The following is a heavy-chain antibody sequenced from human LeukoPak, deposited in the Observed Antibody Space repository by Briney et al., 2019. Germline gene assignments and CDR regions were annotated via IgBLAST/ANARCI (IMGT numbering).Heavy chain of an antibody. CDR3: ARVYYDYVWGSYPNLCYFDY. D-gene: IGHD3-16*02. Sequence: ASVKVSCKASGGTFSSYAISWVRQAPGQGLEWMGGIIPIFGTANYAQKFQGRVTITTDESTSTAYMELSSLRSEDTAVYYCARVYYDYVWGSYPNLCYFDYWGQGTLVTVSS. V-gene: IGHV1-69*05. J-gene: IGHJ4*02. CDR1: GGTFSSYA. CDR2: IIPIFGTA.